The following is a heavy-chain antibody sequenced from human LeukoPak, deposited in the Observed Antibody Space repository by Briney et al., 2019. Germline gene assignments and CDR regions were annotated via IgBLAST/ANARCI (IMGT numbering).Heavy chain of an antibody. CDR3: ARSTLSIAAAGSPTLDY. J-gene: IGHJ4*02. CDR1: GYSFTSYW. V-gene: IGHV5-51*01. CDR2: TYPGDSDT. D-gene: IGHD6-13*01. Sequence: GESLKISCKGSGYSFTSYWIGWVRQMPGKGLEWMGITYPGDSDTRYSPSFQGQVTISADKSISTAYLQWSSLKASDTAMYYCARSTLSIAAAGSPTLDYWGQGTLVTVSS.